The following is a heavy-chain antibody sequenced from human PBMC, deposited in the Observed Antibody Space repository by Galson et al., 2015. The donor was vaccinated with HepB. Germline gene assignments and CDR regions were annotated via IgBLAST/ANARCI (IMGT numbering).Heavy chain of an antibody. D-gene: IGHD6-13*01. V-gene: IGHV3-48*03. Sequence: SLRLSCAASGFTFSSYEMNWVRQAPGKGLEWVSYISSSGSTIYYADSVKGRFTISRDNAKNSLYLQMNSLRAEDTAVYYCARDRGIAAAGDYWGQGTLVTVSS. J-gene: IGHJ4*02. CDR2: ISSSGSTI. CDR1: GFTFSSYE. CDR3: ARDRGIAAAGDY.